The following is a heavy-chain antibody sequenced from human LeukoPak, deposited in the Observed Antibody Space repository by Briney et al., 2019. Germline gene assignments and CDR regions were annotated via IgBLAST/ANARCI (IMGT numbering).Heavy chain of an antibody. Sequence: PSETLSLTCTVSGGSISSYYWSWIRQPPGKGLEWIGYIYYSGSTNYNPSPKSRVTISVDTSKNQFSLKLSSVTAADTAVYYCARVVPAAIRSMVWYFDLWGRGTLVTVSS. D-gene: IGHD2-2*02. CDR2: IYYSGST. V-gene: IGHV4-59*01. CDR3: ARVVPAAIRSMVWYFDL. J-gene: IGHJ2*01. CDR1: GGSISSYY.